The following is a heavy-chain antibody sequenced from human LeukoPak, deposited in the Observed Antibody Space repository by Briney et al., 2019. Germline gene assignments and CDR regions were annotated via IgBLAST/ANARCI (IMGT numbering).Heavy chain of an antibody. CDR1: GFTFSSYS. CDR2: ISSSSSYI. CDR3: ARDFWDIVVVVAATGSRWFDP. V-gene: IGHV3-21*01. J-gene: IGHJ5*02. Sequence: GGSLRLSCAASGFTFSSYSMNWVRQAPGKGLEWVSSISSSSSYIYYADSVKGRFTISRGNAKNSLYLQMNSLRAEDTAVYYCARDFWDIVVVVAATGSRWFDPWGQGTLVTVSS. D-gene: IGHD2-15*01.